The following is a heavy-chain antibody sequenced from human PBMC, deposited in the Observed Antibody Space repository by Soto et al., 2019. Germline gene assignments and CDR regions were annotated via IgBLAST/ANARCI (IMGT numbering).Heavy chain of an antibody. V-gene: IGHV3-23*01. D-gene: IGHD5-12*01. Sequence: GGSLRLSCAASGFTFSSYAMSWVRQAPGKGLEWVSAISGSGGSTYYADSVKGRFTISRDNSKNTLYLQMNSLRAEDTAVYYCAKGMATIRYYYYGRDVWGQGTTVTVSS. CDR2: ISGSGGST. CDR3: AKGMATIRYYYYGRDV. J-gene: IGHJ6*02. CDR1: GFTFSSYA.